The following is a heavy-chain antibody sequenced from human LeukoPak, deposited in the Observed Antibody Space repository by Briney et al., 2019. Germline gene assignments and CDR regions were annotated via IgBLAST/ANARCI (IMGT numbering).Heavy chain of an antibody. CDR3: VIDRREGNNLAYHFAF. J-gene: IGHJ4*02. Sequence: GGSLRHSCAASGFTFSSYAMHWVRQAPGKGLEWVAVLSYDDTSEYYADSVRGRFTISRDHSQNMLYLYMTSLRHEDTALYYCVIDRREGNNLAYHFAFWRQGTLVTVSS. CDR2: LSYDDTSE. V-gene: IGHV3-30*04. CDR1: GFTFSSYA. D-gene: IGHD5-24*01.